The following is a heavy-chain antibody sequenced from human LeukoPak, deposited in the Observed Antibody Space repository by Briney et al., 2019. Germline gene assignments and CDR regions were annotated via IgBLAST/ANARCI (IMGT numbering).Heavy chain of an antibody. Sequence: SGTLSLTCTVSGGSISSYYWSWIRQPPGKGLEWIGDIYYSGSTNYNPSLKSRVTISVDTSKHQFSLKLSSVTAADTAVYYCAREPQYYYGSGAVAFDIWGQGTMVTVSS. CDR3: AREPQYYYGSGAVAFDI. V-gene: IGHV4-59*01. CDR1: GGSISSYY. D-gene: IGHD3-10*01. CDR2: IYYSGST. J-gene: IGHJ3*02.